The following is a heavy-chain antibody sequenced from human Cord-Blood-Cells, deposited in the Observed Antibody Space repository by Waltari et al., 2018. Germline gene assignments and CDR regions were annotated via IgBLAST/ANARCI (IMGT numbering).Heavy chain of an antibody. CDR2: IWCDGSSK. D-gene: IGHD7-27*01. Sequence: QVELVESGGGVVQPGRSLRLSCAASGFTFSSYGRHWVRQAPGKGLEWVGVIWCDGSSKYYADPMEDRFTIPRDNSKKTLYLQMNSLGAEDTAVYYCARSNIAGVAFDIWGQGKMVTVSS. CDR3: ARSNIAGVAFDI. J-gene: IGHJ3*02. V-gene: IGHV3-33*01. CDR1: GFTFSSYG.